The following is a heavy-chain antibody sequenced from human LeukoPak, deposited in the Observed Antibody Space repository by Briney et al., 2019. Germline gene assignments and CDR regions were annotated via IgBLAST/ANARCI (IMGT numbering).Heavy chain of an antibody. V-gene: IGHV3-21*01. CDR3: ARDFLAAGDY. CDR2: INSGSTNP. J-gene: IGHJ4*02. Sequence: GGSLRLSCEASGFIFSSYTMNWISQAPGKGLEWVAPINSGSTNPYYADSVKGRFTISRDDAKKSLYLQMTSLRVEDTSVYYCARDFLAAGDYWGQGTLVTVSS. D-gene: IGHD6-13*01. CDR1: GFIFSSYT.